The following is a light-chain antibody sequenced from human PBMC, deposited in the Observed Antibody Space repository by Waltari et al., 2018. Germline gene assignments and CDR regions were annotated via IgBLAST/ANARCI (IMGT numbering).Light chain of an antibody. CDR2: EVN. Sequence: QSVLTQPPSVSAAPGQRVTISCSGGSSNIGNNYVSWYRQFPGTAPKLLISEVNERPSGVPGRFSGSKSGTSATLDITGLQAGDEADYYCGTWDSSLSGAVFGGGTHLTVL. J-gene: IGLJ7*01. V-gene: IGLV1-51*02. CDR1: SSNIGNNY. CDR3: GTWDSSLSGAV.